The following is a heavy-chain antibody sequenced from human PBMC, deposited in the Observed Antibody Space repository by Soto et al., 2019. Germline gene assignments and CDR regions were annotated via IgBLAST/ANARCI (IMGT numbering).Heavy chain of an antibody. V-gene: IGHV4-39*01. CDR3: ASIAAAGTGDAFDI. J-gene: IGHJ3*02. D-gene: IGHD6-13*01. CDR2: IYYSGST. Sequence: SEPLSLPGTVSCGYISSSIYCWCWIRQPPGKGLEWIGSIYYSGSTYYNPSLKSRVTISVDTSKNQFSLKLSSVTAADTAVYYCASIAAAGTGDAFDIWGQGTMVTVSS. CDR1: CGYISSSIYC.